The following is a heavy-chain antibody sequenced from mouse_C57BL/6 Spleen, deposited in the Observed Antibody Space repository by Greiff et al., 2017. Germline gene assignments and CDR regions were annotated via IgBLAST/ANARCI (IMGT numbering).Heavy chain of an antibody. J-gene: IGHJ3*01. CDR3: ARWGYEGDWFAY. D-gene: IGHD2-2*01. CDR1: GYTFTDYY. Sequence: QVQLQQSGAELVRPGASVKLSCKASGYTFTDYYINWVKQRPGQGLEWIARIYPGSGNTYYNEKFKGKATLTAEKSSSTAYMQLSSLTSEDSAVYFCARWGYEGDWFAYWGQGTLVTVSA. CDR2: IYPGSGNT. V-gene: IGHV1-76*01.